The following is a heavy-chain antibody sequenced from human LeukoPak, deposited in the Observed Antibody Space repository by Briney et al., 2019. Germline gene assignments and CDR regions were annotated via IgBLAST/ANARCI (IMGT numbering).Heavy chain of an antibody. D-gene: IGHD3-22*01. CDR3: ARGKIAAYYYDSSDYCFDY. Sequence: QAGGSLRLSCAASGFTVSSNYMSWVRQAPGKGLEWVSVIYSGGSTYYADSVKGRFTISRDNSKNTLYLQMNSLRAEDTAVYYCARGKIAAYYYDSSDYCFDYWGQGTLVTVSS. V-gene: IGHV3-66*02. J-gene: IGHJ4*02. CDR1: GFTVSSNY. CDR2: IYSGGST.